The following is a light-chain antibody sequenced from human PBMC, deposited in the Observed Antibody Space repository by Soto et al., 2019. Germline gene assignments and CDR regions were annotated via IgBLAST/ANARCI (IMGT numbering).Light chain of an antibody. J-gene: IGLJ1*01. V-gene: IGLV2-23*01. CDR1: SSDVGAYNS. CDR2: KGT. Sequence: QSALAQPASVSGSPGQSVTISCTGTSSDVGAYNSVSWYQQHPDKAPQLMIYKGTQRPSGVSNRFSGSTSGNAASLTSSGLQAGDEADYFCCSSAPESTYVFGTGTKVTVL. CDR3: CSSAPESTYV.